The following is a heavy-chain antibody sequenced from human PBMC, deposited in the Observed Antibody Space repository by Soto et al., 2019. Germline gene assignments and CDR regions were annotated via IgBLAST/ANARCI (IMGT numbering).Heavy chain of an antibody. J-gene: IGHJ6*02. CDR1: GFTFSNAW. CDR3: NTDVLCYNYYGMDV. D-gene: IGHD2-21*01. Sequence: GGSLTLSCAASGFTFSNAWMSWVRQAPGKGLEWVGRIKSKTDGGTTDHAAPGKGRFTTSRDDSKNTLYVQMNSLKTEDTAVYYCNTDVLCYNYYGMDVWGQGTTVTVSS. CDR2: IKSKTDGGTT. V-gene: IGHV3-15*01.